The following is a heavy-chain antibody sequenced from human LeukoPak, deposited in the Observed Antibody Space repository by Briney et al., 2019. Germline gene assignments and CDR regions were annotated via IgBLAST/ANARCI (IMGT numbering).Heavy chain of an antibody. CDR3: ARYSSGWYVD. CDR2: IYSGGST. J-gene: IGHJ4*02. V-gene: IGHV3-53*01. D-gene: IGHD6-19*01. Sequence: SGGSLRLSCAASGFTVSSNYMSWVRQAPGKGLEWVSIIYSGGSTYYADSVKGRFTISRDNSKNTLYLQMNSLRADDTAVYYCARYSSGWYVDWGQGTLVTVSS. CDR1: GFTVSSNY.